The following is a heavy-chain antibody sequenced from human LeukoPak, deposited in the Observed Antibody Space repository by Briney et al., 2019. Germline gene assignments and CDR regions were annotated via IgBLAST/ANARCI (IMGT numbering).Heavy chain of an antibody. CDR2: INPSGGST. CDR1: GYTFTSYG. CDR3: ARETTPAAIVY. V-gene: IGHV1-46*01. D-gene: IGHD2-2*01. Sequence: GASVKVSCKASGYTFTSYGISWVRQATGQGLEWMGIINPSGGSTSYAQKFQGRDTMTRDMSTSTVYMELSSLRSEDTAVYYCARETTPAAIVYWGQGALLTVSS. J-gene: IGHJ4*02.